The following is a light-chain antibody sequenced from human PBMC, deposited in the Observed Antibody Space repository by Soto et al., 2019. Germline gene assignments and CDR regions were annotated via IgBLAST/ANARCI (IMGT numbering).Light chain of an antibody. V-gene: IGLV2-8*01. Sequence: QSALTQPPSASGSPGHSVTISCTGTSSDIGGYNYVSWYQQHPGKAPKLMIFEIYKRPSGVPDRFSGSKSGNRASLTVSGLQAEDEADYYCISYVGSNPFVFGGGTKLTV. CDR3: ISYVGSNPFV. J-gene: IGLJ2*01. CDR1: SSDIGGYNY. CDR2: EIY.